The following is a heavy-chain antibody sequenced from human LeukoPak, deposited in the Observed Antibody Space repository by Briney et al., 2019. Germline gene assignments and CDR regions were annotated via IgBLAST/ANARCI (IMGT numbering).Heavy chain of an antibody. Sequence: GGSLRLSCAASGFTFSSYAMSWVRQAPGKGPEWVSAIRGGGGSAFYADSVKDRFTISRDNSKYTLFLQMNSLRAEDTAVYYCARDPNGDYIGAFDMWGPGTMVTVSS. CDR1: GFTFSSYA. D-gene: IGHD4-17*01. CDR3: ARDPNGDYIGAFDM. V-gene: IGHV3-23*01. CDR2: IRGGGGSA. J-gene: IGHJ3*02.